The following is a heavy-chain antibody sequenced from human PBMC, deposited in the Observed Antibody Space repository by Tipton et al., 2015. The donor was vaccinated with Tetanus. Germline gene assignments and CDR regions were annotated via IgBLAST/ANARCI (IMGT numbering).Heavy chain of an antibody. J-gene: IGHJ4*02. Sequence: TLSLTCTVSGGYISSSDYYWSWVRQPPGEGLEWIGSIYYSGIPYYNPSLKSRVTISVDTSKDQFSLKLSSVTAADTAMYYCVRLVEMTTCFDFWGQGTLVTVSS. V-gene: IGHV4-39*01. CDR1: GGYISSSDYY. CDR2: IYYSGIP. CDR3: VRLVEMTTCFDF. D-gene: IGHD5-24*01.